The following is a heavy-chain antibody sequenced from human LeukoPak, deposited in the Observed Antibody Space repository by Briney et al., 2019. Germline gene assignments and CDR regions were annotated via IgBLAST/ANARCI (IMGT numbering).Heavy chain of an antibody. Sequence: SETLSLTCTVSGGSISSYYRSWIRQPPGKGLEWIGYIYYSGSTNYNPSLKSRVTISVDTSKHQFSLKLSSVTAADTAVYYCARRRYYYDSSGYYSSQGYYFDYWGQGTLVTVSS. V-gene: IGHV4-59*08. J-gene: IGHJ4*02. CDR3: ARRRYYYDSSGYYSSQGYYFDY. CDR2: IYYSGST. CDR1: GGSISSYY. D-gene: IGHD3-22*01.